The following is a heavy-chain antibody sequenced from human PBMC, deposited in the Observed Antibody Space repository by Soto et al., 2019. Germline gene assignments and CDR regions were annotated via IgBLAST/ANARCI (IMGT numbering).Heavy chain of an antibody. D-gene: IGHD6-13*01. CDR2: IYYSGST. CDR3: ARRLIAAAVTACFDP. V-gene: IGHV4-30-4*01. J-gene: IGHJ5*02. CDR1: GGSISSGDYY. Sequence: QVQLQESGPGLVKPSQTLSLTCTVSGGSISSGDYYWSWVRQPPGKGLAWIGYIYYSGSTYYNPSLKSRVTISVDTSKNRFSLKLSSVTAADTAVYYCARRLIAAAVTACFDPWGQGTLVTVSS.